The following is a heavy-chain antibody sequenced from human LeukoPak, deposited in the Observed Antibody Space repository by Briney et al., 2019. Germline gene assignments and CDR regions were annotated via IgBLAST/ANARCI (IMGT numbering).Heavy chain of an antibody. D-gene: IGHD3-10*01. Sequence: ESGPTLVNPTQTLTLTCTSSGFSLSTSGMCVSWIRQPPGKALEWLALIDWDDDKYYSTSLKTRLTISKDTSKNQVVLTMTDMDPVDTATYYCARIRYGSGSYHFDYWGQGTLVTVSS. J-gene: IGHJ4*02. V-gene: IGHV2-70*01. CDR1: GFSLSTSGMC. CDR3: ARIRYGSGSYHFDY. CDR2: IDWDDDK.